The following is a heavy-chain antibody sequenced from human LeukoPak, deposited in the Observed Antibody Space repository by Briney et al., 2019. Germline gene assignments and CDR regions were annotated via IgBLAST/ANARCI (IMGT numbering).Heavy chain of an antibody. CDR3: AKDDRVNEAPFDY. V-gene: IGHV3-30*02. CDR1: ESTFNSFG. J-gene: IGHJ4*02. CDR2: MWYDGSNK. Sequence: GGSRRLACAASESTFNSFGMHWDRQAPGKGLEWVAAMWYDGSNKYYADSVKGRFTISRDNSKNKLHLQMNSLRAEDTAVYYCAKDDRVNEAPFDYWGQGTLVTVSS.